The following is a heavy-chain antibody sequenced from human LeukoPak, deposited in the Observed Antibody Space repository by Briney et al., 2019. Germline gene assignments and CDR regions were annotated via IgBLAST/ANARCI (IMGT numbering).Heavy chain of an antibody. Sequence: SGGSLRLSYAASGFTFSSYGIHWVRQAPGKGLEWVAFIRYDGSNKYYADSVKGRFTISRDNSKNTLYLQMNRLRAEDTAVYYCAKDFSVYYYDSRVLDYWGQGTLVTVSS. J-gene: IGHJ4*02. CDR2: IRYDGSNK. V-gene: IGHV3-30*02. CDR3: AKDFSVYYYDSRVLDY. CDR1: GFTFSSYG. D-gene: IGHD3-22*01.